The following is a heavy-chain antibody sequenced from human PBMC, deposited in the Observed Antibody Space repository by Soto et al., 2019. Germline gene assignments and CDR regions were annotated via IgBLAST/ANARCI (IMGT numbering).Heavy chain of an antibody. CDR1: GYTFTGYY. V-gene: IGHV1-2*04. Sequence: ASVKVSCKASGYTFTGYYMHWVRQAPGQGLEWMGWINPNSGGTNYAQKFQGWVTMTRDTSISTAYMELSRLRSDDTAVYYCARGEAWDGFGELLHNFDYWGQGILVTVS. CDR2: INPNSGGT. D-gene: IGHD3-10*01. CDR3: ARGEAWDGFGELLHNFDY. J-gene: IGHJ4*02.